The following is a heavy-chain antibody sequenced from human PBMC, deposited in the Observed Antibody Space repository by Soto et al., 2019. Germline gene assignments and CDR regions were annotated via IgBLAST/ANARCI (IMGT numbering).Heavy chain of an antibody. Sequence: QVQLVQSGAEVKKPGSSVKVSCKASGGTFSSYAISWVRQAPGQGLEWMGGIIPIFGTANYAQKFQGRVTITADESTSTAYMELSSLRSEDTAVYYCARAVLFLECSIRYGYYYRGMDVWCQETTITDSS. D-gene: IGHD3-3*01. CDR2: IIPIFGTA. V-gene: IGHV1-69*19. CDR3: ARAVLFLECSIRYGYYYRGMDV. CDR1: GGTFSSYA. J-gene: IGHJ6*02.